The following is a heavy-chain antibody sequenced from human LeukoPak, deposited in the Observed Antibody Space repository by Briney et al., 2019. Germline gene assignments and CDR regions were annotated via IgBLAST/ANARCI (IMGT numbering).Heavy chain of an antibody. V-gene: IGHV1-46*01. CDR3: ARDGGEEDSGYDYSEAFDI. Sequence: GASVKVSWKASGYTFASYYMHWVRQAPGQGLEWMGIINPSGGSTSYAQKFQGRVTMTRDTSTSTVYMELSSLRSEDTAVYYCARDGGEEDSGYDYSEAFDIWGQGTMVTVSS. D-gene: IGHD5-12*01. J-gene: IGHJ3*02. CDR1: GYTFASYY. CDR2: INPSGGST.